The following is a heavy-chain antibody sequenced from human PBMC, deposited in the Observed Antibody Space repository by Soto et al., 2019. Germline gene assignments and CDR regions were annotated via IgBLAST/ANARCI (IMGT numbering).Heavy chain of an antibody. J-gene: IGHJ5*02. CDR2: MIPGSGNT. CDR3: ARMASSGSLNWFDP. CDR1: GYTFTNYE. Sequence: ASVKVSCKASGYTFTNYEISWVRQATGQGLEWMGWMIPGSGNTGYAHKFQGRVTVTRDLSISTAYMELSRLESDDTAIYYCARMASSGSLNWFDPWGQGTLVTVSS. D-gene: IGHD3-10*01. V-gene: IGHV1-8*01.